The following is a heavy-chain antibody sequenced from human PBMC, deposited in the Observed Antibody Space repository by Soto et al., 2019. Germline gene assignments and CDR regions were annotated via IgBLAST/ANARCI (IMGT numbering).Heavy chain of an antibody. D-gene: IGHD6-25*01. CDR2: MNPNSGNT. CDR3: ARGAAAADYYYGMDV. CDR1: GYTFTSYD. Sequence: ASVKVSCQASGYTFTSYDINWVRQATGQGLEWMGWMNPNSGNTGYAQKFQGRVTMTRNTPISTAYMELSSLRSEDTAVYYCARGAAAADYYYGMDVWGQGTTVTVSS. V-gene: IGHV1-8*01. J-gene: IGHJ6*02.